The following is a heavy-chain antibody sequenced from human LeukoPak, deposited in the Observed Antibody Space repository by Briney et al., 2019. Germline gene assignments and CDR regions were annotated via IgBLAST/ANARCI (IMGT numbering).Heavy chain of an antibody. J-gene: IGHJ4*02. CDR2: IYSGGTT. CDR3: ARGGYSSSWYHFDY. D-gene: IGHD6-13*01. CDR1: GFTFSSNY. V-gene: IGHV3-53*01. Sequence: GGSLRLSCAASGFTFSSNYMSWVRQAPGKGLEWVSVIYSGGTTSYADSVKGRFTISRDNSKNTLFLQMNSLRAEDTAVYYCARGGYSSSWYHFDYWGQGTLVTVSS.